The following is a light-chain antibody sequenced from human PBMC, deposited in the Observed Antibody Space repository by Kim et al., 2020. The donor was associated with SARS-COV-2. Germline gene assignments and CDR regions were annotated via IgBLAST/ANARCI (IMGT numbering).Light chain of an antibody. Sequence: SPGERATLSCRASQSVRSCYLAWYQQKPGQAPRLLIYGASSRATGIADRFSGSGSGTDFTLTISRLEPEDFAVYYCQQCGSSPWTFGGGTKVDIK. CDR1: QSVRSCY. V-gene: IGKV3-20*01. J-gene: IGKJ4*02. CDR2: GAS. CDR3: QQCGSSPWT.